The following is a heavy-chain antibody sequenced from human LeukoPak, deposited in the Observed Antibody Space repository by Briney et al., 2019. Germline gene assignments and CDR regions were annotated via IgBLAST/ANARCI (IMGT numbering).Heavy chain of an antibody. CDR1: GGSFSGHY. Sequence: SETLSLTCAVYGGSFSGHYWSWIRQPPGKGLEWIGEINHSGGTNYNPSLKSRVTISVDTSKNQFSLKLSSVTAADTAVYYCARRSGGTMIVVVTLGRAFDIWGQGTMVTVSS. V-gene: IGHV4-34*01. J-gene: IGHJ3*02. CDR3: ARRSGGTMIVVVTLGRAFDI. CDR2: INHSGGT. D-gene: IGHD3-22*01.